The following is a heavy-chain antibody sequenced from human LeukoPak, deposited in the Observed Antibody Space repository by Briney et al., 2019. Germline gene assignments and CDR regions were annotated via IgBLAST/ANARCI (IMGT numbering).Heavy chain of an antibody. CDR2: ISSSSSYI. Sequence: GGSLRLSCAASGFTFSSYSMNWVRQAPGKGLEWVSSISSSSSYIYYADSVKGRFTISRDNAKNSLYLQMNSLRAEDAAVYYCASRVSLWFGESSFDYWGQGTLVTVSS. CDR1: GFTFSSYS. D-gene: IGHD3-10*01. J-gene: IGHJ4*02. CDR3: ASRVSLWFGESSFDY. V-gene: IGHV3-21*01.